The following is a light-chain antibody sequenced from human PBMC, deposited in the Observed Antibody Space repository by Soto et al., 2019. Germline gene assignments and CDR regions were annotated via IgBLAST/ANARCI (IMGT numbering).Light chain of an antibody. Sequence: QPDLTSLLSGSRIHGHRRRIFCSASNSNIGSKYVYWYQQFPGTAPKLLSYRNNQRPSGVPDRFSGSKSGTSASLAISDLRSEDEADYYCASWDASVGGPAFGGWTKVTVL. CDR3: ASWDASVGGPA. J-gene: IGLJ2*01. CDR1: NSNIGSKY. V-gene: IGLV1-47*01. CDR2: RNN.